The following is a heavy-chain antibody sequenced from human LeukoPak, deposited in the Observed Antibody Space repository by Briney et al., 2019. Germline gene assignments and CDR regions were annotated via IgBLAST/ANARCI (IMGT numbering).Heavy chain of an antibody. CDR3: ARDPRGLIVY. D-gene: IGHD2-8*01. CDR1: GGSISSYY. V-gene: IGHV4-59*01. J-gene: IGHJ4*02. Sequence: SETLSLTCTVSGGSISSYYWSWIRQPPGKGLEWIGYIYYSGSTNYNPSLKSRVTISVDTSKNQFSLKLSSVTAADTAVYYCARDPRGLIVYWGQGTLVTVSS. CDR2: IYYSGST.